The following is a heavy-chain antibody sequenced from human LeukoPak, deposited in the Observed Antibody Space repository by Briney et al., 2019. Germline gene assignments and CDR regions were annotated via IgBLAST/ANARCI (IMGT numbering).Heavy chain of an antibody. J-gene: IGHJ6*02. CDR3: ARDLTPGLGYCSGGSCSRTVYYYYYGMDV. Sequence: PGGSLRLSCAVSGFTFSTYSMNWVRQAPGKGLEWLSYISTGSSTMYYADSVTGRFTTSRDNARNSLYLQMNSLRAEDTAVYYCARDLTPGLGYCSGGSCSRTVYYYYYGMDVWGQGTTVTVSS. CDR2: ISTGSSTM. D-gene: IGHD2-15*01. V-gene: IGHV3-48*04. CDR1: GFTFSTYS.